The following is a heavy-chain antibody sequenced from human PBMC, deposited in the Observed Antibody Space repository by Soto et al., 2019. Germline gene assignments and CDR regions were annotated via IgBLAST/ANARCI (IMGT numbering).Heavy chain of an antibody. CDR3: ARAVLRDAFDI. J-gene: IGHJ3*02. Sequence: PGGSLGLSCAASGFTFSSYSMNWVRQAPGKGLEWVSSISSSSSYIYYADSVKGRFTISRDNAKNSLYLQMNSLRAEDTAVYYCARAVLRDAFDIWGQGTMVTVSS. V-gene: IGHV3-21*01. CDR2: ISSSSSYI. D-gene: IGHD3-10*02. CDR1: GFTFSSYS.